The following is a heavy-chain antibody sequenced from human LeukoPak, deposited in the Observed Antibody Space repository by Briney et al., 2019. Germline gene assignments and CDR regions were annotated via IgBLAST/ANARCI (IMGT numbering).Heavy chain of an antibody. V-gene: IGHV3-48*04. Sequence: PGGSLRLSCAASGFTFSSYGMHWVRQAPGKGLEWVSYISSSSSTIYYADSVKGRFTISRDNAKNSLYLQMNSLRTEDTAVYYCARDRDYGDYPDAFDIWGQGTMVTVSS. D-gene: IGHD4-17*01. CDR2: ISSSSSTI. CDR3: ARDRDYGDYPDAFDI. J-gene: IGHJ3*02. CDR1: GFTFSSYG.